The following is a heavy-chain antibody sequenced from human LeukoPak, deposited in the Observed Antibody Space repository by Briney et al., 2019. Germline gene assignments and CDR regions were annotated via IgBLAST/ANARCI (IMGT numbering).Heavy chain of an antibody. J-gene: IGHJ6*03. CDR3: ARGGDYYDSSGYLRKYYYYYYMDV. V-gene: IGHV4-59*01. Sequence: SETLSLTCTVSGGSISSYYWSWIRQPPGKRLEWIGYIYYSGSTNYNPSLKSRVTISVDTSKNQFSLKLSSVTAADTAVYYCARGGDYYDSSGYLRKYYYYYYMDVWGKGTTVTVSS. CDR2: IYYSGST. CDR1: GGSISSYY. D-gene: IGHD3-22*01.